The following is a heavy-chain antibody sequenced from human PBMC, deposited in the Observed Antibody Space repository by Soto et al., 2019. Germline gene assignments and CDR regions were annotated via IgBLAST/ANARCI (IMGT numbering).Heavy chain of an antibody. CDR1: GFSFSYFW. V-gene: IGHV3-7*03. D-gene: IGHD2-21*02. J-gene: IGHJ4*02. Sequence: GSLRLSCAASGFSFSYFWMSWVRQAPGKGLEWVADIKQDGSEKDYVDSVKGRFTIFRDNAKNSLFMQMNSLRAEDTAVYYCARLYCGGDCNLDYFDYWGQGTPVTGS. CDR3: ARLYCGGDCNLDYFDY. CDR2: IKQDGSEK.